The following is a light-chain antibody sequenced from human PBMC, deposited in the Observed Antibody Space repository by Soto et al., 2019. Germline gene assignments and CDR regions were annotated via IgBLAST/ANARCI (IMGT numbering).Light chain of an antibody. CDR1: QSISRR. V-gene: IGKV1-5*03. CDR3: QQYNNYLWT. J-gene: IGKJ1*01. CDR2: KAA. Sequence: DIQMTQSPSTLSASVGDRVTITCRASQSISRRFAWYNQKPGKAPKRLLYKAASIESGVRSRFSGSGSGTEFTLTISSLEPYDFSSYYCQQYNNYLWTFGQGTKVEIK.